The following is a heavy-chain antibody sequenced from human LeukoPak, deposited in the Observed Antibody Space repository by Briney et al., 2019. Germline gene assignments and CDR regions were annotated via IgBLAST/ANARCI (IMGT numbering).Heavy chain of an antibody. CDR2: IYYRGST. Sequence: SETLSLTCTVSGGSINISYWSWIRQPPGKGLEWIGYIYYRGSTNCNPSLKSRVTISVDTSKNQYSLNLSSVTAADTAVYYCARSGVFTGYDAFDIWGQGTRVTVSS. CDR1: GGSINISY. CDR3: ARSGVFTGYDAFDI. D-gene: IGHD6-13*01. J-gene: IGHJ3*02. V-gene: IGHV4-59*08.